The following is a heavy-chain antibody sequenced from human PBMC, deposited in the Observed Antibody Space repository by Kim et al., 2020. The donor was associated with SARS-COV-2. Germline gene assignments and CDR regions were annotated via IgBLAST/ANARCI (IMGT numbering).Heavy chain of an antibody. CDR1: GDSVSSNSAA. J-gene: IGHJ4*02. V-gene: IGHV6-1*01. D-gene: IGHD6-13*01. Sequence: SETLSLTCAISGDSVSSNSAAWNWIRQSPSRGLEWLGRTYYRSKWYNDYAVSVKSRITINPDTSKNQFSLQLNSVTPEDTAVYYCARDRTGSSWREGYYFDYWGQGTLVTVSS. CDR3: ARDRTGSSWREGYYFDY. CDR2: TYYRSKWYN.